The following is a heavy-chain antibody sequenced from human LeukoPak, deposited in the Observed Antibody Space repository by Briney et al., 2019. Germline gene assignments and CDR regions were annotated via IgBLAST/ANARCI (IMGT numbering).Heavy chain of an antibody. D-gene: IGHD5-12*01. Sequence: SETLSLTCTASGGSISRYYWNWIRQPPGKGLEWIGYIYYTGDTNYTPSLKSRVTISVDTSKTQFSLKLTSVTAADTAVYYCARDRGYSGYDYYGMDVWGQGTTVTVSS. CDR2: IYYTGDT. V-gene: IGHV4-59*01. CDR3: ARDRGYSGYDYYGMDV. CDR1: GGSISRYY. J-gene: IGHJ6*02.